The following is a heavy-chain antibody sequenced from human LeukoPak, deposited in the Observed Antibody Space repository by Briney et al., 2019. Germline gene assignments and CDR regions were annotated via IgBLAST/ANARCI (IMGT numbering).Heavy chain of an antibody. V-gene: IGHV4-34*01. J-gene: IGHJ4*02. CDR1: GGSFSGYY. CDR3: ARRGALTLRYYFDY. CDR2: INHSGST. Sequence: RPSETLSLTCAVYGGSFSGYYWSWIRQPPGKGLEWIGEINHSGSTNYNPSLKSRVTISVDTSKNQFSLKLSSVTAADTAVYYCARRGALTLRYYFDYWGQGTLVTVSS. D-gene: IGHD4-23*01.